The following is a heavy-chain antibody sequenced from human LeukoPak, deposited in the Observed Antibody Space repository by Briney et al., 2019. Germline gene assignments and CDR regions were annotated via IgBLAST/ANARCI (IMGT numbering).Heavy chain of an antibody. Sequence: PGGSLRLSCAASGFTFRAYSMNWVRQAPGKGLEWVSYISSSGKTIYYADSVKGRFTISRDNSKSTLYLQMNSLRTEDTAVYYCARRWYFDLWGRGTLVTVSS. CDR3: ARRWYFDL. V-gene: IGHV3-48*01. CDR1: GFTFRAYS. J-gene: IGHJ2*01. CDR2: ISSSGKTI.